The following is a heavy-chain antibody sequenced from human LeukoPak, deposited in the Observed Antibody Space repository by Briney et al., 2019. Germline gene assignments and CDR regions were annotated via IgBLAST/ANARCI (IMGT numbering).Heavy chain of an antibody. D-gene: IGHD2-15*01. CDR2: IYPGDSDT. CDR1: GYSFTSYW. CDR3: ARQNSGGSSPFQI. Sequence: GESLKISCKGSGYSFTSYWIGWGRQLPGKGLEWMGIIYPGDSDTRYSPSFQGQVTISADKSISTAYLQWSSLKASDTAMYYCARQNSGGSSPFQIWGQGTMVTVSS. V-gene: IGHV5-51*01. J-gene: IGHJ3*02.